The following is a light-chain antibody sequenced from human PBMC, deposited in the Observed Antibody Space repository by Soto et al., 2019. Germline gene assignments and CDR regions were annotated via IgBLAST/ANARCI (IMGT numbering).Light chain of an antibody. CDR2: HAS. CDR1: QTISSW. J-gene: IGKJ1*01. CDR3: QQYNSYS. Sequence: DIQMTQSPSTLSGSVGDRVTITCRASQTISSWLAWYQQKPGKAPKLLIYHASNLQSGVPSRFSGSGSGTEFTLTISSLQPDDFATYYCQQYNSYSFGQGTKVGIK. V-gene: IGKV1-5*01.